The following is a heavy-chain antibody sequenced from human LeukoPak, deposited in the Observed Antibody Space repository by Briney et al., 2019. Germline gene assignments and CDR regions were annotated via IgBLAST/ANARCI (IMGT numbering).Heavy chain of an antibody. CDR3: ARDSGRGGSCDY. J-gene: IGHJ4*02. Sequence: GGSLRLSCAASGFTFSSYNMKWVRQAPGKGLEWASHISTSSSTIYYADSVKGRFTISRDNAKNSLYLQMNSLRADDTAVYYCARDSGRGGSCDYWGQGTLVTVSS. D-gene: IGHD2-15*01. V-gene: IGHV3-48*04. CDR1: GFTFSSYN. CDR2: ISTSSSTI.